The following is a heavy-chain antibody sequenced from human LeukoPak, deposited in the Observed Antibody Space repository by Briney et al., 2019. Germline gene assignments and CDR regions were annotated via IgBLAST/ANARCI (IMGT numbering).Heavy chain of an antibody. Sequence: GGSLRLSCSASGFTFSSYVMHWVRQAPRKGLEYVSAIGTNAISTYYADSVKGRFTISRDNSKTTVYLQMSSLRVEDTAIYYCVKEGLRQEILRTYFDSWGQGTLVTVSS. V-gene: IGHV3-64D*06. CDR1: GFTFSSYV. D-gene: IGHD1-7*01. J-gene: IGHJ4*02. CDR3: VKEGLRQEILRTYFDS. CDR2: IGTNAIST.